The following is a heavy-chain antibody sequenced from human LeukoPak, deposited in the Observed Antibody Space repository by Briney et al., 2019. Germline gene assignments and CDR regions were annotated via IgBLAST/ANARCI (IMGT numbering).Heavy chain of an antibody. CDR1: GYTFMNYG. CDR3: VRDYDYIPDY. D-gene: IGHD3-16*01. CDR2: IGVRNGLI. J-gene: IGHJ4*02. Sequence: GSSVKLSCKTSGYTFMNYGISWVRQAPGPRLEWMAWIGVRNGLIYYAQTFQGRVTLTTDTSTTTAYMELRSLTSDDTAVYYCVRDYDYIPDYWGQGTLVTVSS. V-gene: IGHV1-18*01.